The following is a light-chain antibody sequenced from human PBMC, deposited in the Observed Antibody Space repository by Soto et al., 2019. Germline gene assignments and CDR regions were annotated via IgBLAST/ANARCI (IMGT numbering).Light chain of an antibody. Sequence: EIVMTHSPTTPSVAPGESAPLSCRASQSVSSNLAWHQQKPGQAPRILMYDASTRATGISARFSGSGSGTEFTLTISSLQSEDFAVYYCQQYHNWPITFGQGTRLEI. CDR2: DAS. J-gene: IGKJ5*01. CDR3: QQYHNWPIT. CDR1: QSVSSN. V-gene: IGKV3-15*01.